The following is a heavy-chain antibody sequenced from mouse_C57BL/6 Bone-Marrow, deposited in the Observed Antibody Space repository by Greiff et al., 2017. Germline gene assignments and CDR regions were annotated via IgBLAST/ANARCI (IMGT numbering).Heavy chain of an antibody. D-gene: IGHD2-2*01. CDR2: IRSKSNNYAT. V-gene: IGHV10-1*01. Sequence: EVQLVESGGGLVQPKGSLKLSCAASGFSFNTYAMNWVRQAPGKGLEWVARIRSKSNNYATYYADSVKDRFTISRDDSESMLYLQMNNLKTEDTAMYYCVRHNYGYLYAMDYWGQGTSVTVSS. CDR1: GFSFNTYA. J-gene: IGHJ4*01. CDR3: VRHNYGYLYAMDY.